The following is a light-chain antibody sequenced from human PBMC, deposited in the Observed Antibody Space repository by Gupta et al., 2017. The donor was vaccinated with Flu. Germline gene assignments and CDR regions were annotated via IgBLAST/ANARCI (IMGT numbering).Light chain of an antibody. CDR2: AVS. J-gene: IGKJ1*01. Sequence: GNRVTITCRASQDMRNDLGWYQQNPGKAPKRLIYAVSNLQSGVSARFSGSGSGTEFTLTVDSLQAEDFGTYYCIQYECYPHTFGQGTKVEIK. V-gene: IGKV1-17*01. CDR3: IQYECYPHT. CDR1: QDMRND.